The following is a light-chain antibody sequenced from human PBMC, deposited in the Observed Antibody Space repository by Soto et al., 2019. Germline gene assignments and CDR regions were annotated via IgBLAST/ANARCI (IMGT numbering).Light chain of an antibody. V-gene: IGLV3-21*04. J-gene: IGLJ1*01. CDR3: QVWDSGSDSWV. CDR2: YDR. CDR1: NIGSKS. Sequence: SYELTQPPSVSVAPGNTATITCGGDNIGSKSVHWYQQRPGQDPVLVIFYDRTRPSGIPERFSGSNSGSKATLTISRVAAGDEADYYCQVWDSGSDSWVFGTGTKLTVL.